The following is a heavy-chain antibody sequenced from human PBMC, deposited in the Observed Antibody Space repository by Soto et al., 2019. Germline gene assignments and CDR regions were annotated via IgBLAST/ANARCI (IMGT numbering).Heavy chain of an antibody. CDR2: IIPIFNST. Sequence: SVKVSCKVSGSRFSNYVISWVRQAPGHGLEWLGRIIPIFNSTKYAQSFQGRVTITAEKSTSTASLELSSLRSDDTAVYYCAREGRGKKAGYNGLVSLGYWGQGTLVTVSS. V-gene: IGHV1-69*06. J-gene: IGHJ4*02. CDR1: GSRFSNYV. D-gene: IGHD2-2*02. CDR3: AREGRGKKAGYNGLVSLGY.